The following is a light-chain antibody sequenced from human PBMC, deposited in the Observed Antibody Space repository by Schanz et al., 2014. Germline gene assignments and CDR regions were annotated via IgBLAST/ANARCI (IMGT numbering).Light chain of an antibody. CDR2: DVN. J-gene: IGLJ2*01. CDR1: SSDIGGYNY. V-gene: IGLV2-14*03. Sequence: QSALTQPPSASGSPGQSVTISCTGTSSDIGGYNYVSWYQQHPGKAPKLMIYDVNNRPSGVSNRFSGSKSGNTASLTISGLQAEDEADYYCTSYTSSRLGVLFGGGTKLTVL. CDR3: TSYTSSRLGVL.